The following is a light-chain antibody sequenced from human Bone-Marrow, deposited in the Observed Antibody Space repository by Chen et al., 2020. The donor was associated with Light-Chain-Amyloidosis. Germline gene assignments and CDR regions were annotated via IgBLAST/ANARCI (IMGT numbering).Light chain of an antibody. J-gene: IGLJ3*02. CDR1: SGDIATNY. CDR3: QSYATNTWI. CDR2: END. Sequence: NFILTQDHSVSESPGKTVTISCTRSSGDIATNYVQWYQQRTGSAPTTVIYENDLRPSGVPDRFSGSIDTSSNSASLTISGLETEDEADYYCQSYATNTWIFGGGTHLTVL. V-gene: IGLV6-57*03.